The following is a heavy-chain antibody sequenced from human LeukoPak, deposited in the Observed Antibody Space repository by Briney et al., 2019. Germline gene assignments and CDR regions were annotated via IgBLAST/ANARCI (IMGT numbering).Heavy chain of an antibody. CDR2: IYYSGST. CDR3: AKSYYYHYRQIDY. J-gene: IGHJ4*02. Sequence: PSETLSLTCTVSGDSISTSSYYWGWIRQPPGKGLEWLGSIYYSGSTYYNPSLKSRVTISVDTSKNQFSLNLYSVTAADTAVFYCAKSYYYHYRQIDYWGQGTLVTVSS. CDR1: GDSISTSSYY. V-gene: IGHV4-39*01. D-gene: IGHD3-10*01.